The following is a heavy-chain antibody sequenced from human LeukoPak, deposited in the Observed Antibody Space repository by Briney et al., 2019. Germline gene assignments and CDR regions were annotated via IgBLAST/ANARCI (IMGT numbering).Heavy chain of an antibody. CDR2: IKSKTDGGTT. J-gene: IGHJ4*02. V-gene: IGHV3-15*01. Sequence: GGSLRLSCAASGFTFSNAWMSWVRQAPGKGLEWAGRIKSKTDGGTTDYAAPVKGRFTISRDDSKNTLYLQMNSLKTEDTAVYYCTTAQSKSWVIFWSGYLIDYWGQGTLVTVSS. CDR1: GFTFSNAW. D-gene: IGHD3-3*01. CDR3: TTAQSKSWVIFWSGYLIDY.